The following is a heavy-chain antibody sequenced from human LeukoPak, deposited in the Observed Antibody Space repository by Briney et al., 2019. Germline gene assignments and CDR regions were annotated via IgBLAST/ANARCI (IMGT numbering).Heavy chain of an antibody. CDR1: GGTFSSYA. Sequence: SVKVSCKASGGTFSSYAISWVRQAPGQGLEWTGGIIPIFGTANYAQKFQGRVTITADKSTSTAYMELSSLRSEDTAVYYCAKGGGYGDYSFDYWGQGTLVTVSS. J-gene: IGHJ4*02. V-gene: IGHV1-69*06. CDR2: IIPIFGTA. D-gene: IGHD4-17*01. CDR3: AKGGGYGDYSFDY.